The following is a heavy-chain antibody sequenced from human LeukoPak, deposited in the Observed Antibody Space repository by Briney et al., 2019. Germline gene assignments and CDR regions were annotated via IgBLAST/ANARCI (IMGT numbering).Heavy chain of an antibody. Sequence: SETLSLTCTVSGYSISSGYYWGWIRQPPGKGLEWIGSIYHSGSTYYNPSLKSRVTISVDTSKNQFSLKLSSVTAADTAVYYCARDYGPALLVYFDYWGQGTLVTVSS. CDR1: GYSISSGYY. CDR2: IYHSGST. V-gene: IGHV4-38-2*02. CDR3: ARDYGPALLVYFDY. J-gene: IGHJ4*02. D-gene: IGHD2-2*01.